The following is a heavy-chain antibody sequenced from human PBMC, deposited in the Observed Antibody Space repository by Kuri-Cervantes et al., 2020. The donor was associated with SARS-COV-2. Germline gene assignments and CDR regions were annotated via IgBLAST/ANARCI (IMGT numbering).Heavy chain of an antibody. CDR1: GGSISSYY. Sequence: SETLSLTCTVSGGSISSYYWSWIRQPPGKGLEWIGYIYYSGSTNYNPSLKSRVTISVDTSKNQFSLKLSSVTAADTAVYYCARDGGGLNWYYDLWGRGTLVTVSS. J-gene: IGHJ2*01. CDR2: IYYSGST. V-gene: IGHV4-59*01. CDR3: ARDGGGLNWYYDL. D-gene: IGHD4-23*01.